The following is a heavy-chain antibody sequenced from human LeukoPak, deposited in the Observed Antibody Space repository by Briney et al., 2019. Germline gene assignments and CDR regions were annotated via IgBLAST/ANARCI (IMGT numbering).Heavy chain of an antibody. CDR1: GGTFSSYA. J-gene: IGHJ4*02. CDR3: AREAQRFTDY. Sequence: ASVKVSCKASGGTFSSYAISWVRQAPGQGLEWMGRIIPILGIANYAQKFQGRVTMTRNTSISTAYMELSSLRSEDTAVYYCAREAQRFTDYWGQGTLVTVSS. V-gene: IGHV1-69*04. CDR2: IIPILGIA.